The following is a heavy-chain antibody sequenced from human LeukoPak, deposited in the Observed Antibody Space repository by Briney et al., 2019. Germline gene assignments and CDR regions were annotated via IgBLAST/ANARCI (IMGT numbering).Heavy chain of an antibody. CDR1: GFTFSSYW. CDR3: ARVQLERREVDYYYYGMDV. D-gene: IGHD1-1*01. J-gene: IGHJ6*02. V-gene: IGHV3-74*01. Sequence: SGGSLRLSCAASGFTFSSYWMHWVRQAPGKGLVWVSRINTDGSSTSYADSVKGRFTISRDNAKNTLYLQMNSLRAEDTAVYYCARVQLERREVDYYYYGMDVWGQGTTVTVSS. CDR2: INTDGSST.